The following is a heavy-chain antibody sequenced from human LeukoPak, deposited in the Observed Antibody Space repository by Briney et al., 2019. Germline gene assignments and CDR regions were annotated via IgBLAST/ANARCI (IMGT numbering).Heavy chain of an antibody. CDR1: GGSISSYY. D-gene: IGHD2-8*02. Sequence: SETLSLTCTVSGGSISSYYWSWNRQPPGKGLEWIGYIYYSGSTNYNPSLKSRVTISVYTSNNQFSLTLSSVTAADTAVYYCARQGYWAKGYYFDYWGQGTLVTVSS. V-gene: IGHV4-59*08. CDR2: IYYSGST. J-gene: IGHJ4*02. CDR3: ARQGYWAKGYYFDY.